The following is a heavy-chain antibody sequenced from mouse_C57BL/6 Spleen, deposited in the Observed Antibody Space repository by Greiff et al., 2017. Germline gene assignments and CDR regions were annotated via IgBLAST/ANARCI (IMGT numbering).Heavy chain of an antibody. CDR2: INPGSGGT. D-gene: IGHD1-1*01. CDR1: GYAFTNYL. Sequence: QVQLKESGAELVRPGTSVKVSCKASGYAFTNYLIEWVKQRPGQGLEWIGVINPGSGGTNYNEKFKGKATLTADKSSSTAYMQLSSLTSEDSAVYFCARWYYGSSSSSRYFDYWGQGTTLTVSS. J-gene: IGHJ2*01. CDR3: ARWYYGSSSSSRYFDY. V-gene: IGHV1-54*01.